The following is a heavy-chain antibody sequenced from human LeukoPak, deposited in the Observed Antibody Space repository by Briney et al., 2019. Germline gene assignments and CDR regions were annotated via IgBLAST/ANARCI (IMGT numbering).Heavy chain of an antibody. V-gene: IGHV4-59*01. J-gene: IGHJ4*02. D-gene: IGHD4-17*01. CDR2: IYYSGST. CDR1: GGSIRSYY. Sequence: SETLSLTCTVSGGSIRSYYWSWIRQPPGKGLEGIGYIYYSGSTNYNPSLKSRVSISVDTSKNQFSLKLSSVTAADTAVYYCARTGSTVTMLYPFDHWGQGTLVTVSS. CDR3: ARTGSTVTMLYPFDH.